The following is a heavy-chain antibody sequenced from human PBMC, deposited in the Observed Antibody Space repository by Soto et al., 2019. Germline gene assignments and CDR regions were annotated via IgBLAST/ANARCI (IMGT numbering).Heavy chain of an antibody. V-gene: IGHV4-31*03. CDR1: GGSISSNDFY. D-gene: IGHD2-21*02. Sequence: PSETLSLTCIVSGGSISSNDFYWSWIRQHPGKGLEWIGYIYYSGSTYYNPSLKSRVTISVDTSKNQFSLKLSSVTAADTAVYYCARNCGGDCSNWFDPWGQGTLVTVSS. CDR3: ARNCGGDCSNWFDP. J-gene: IGHJ5*02. CDR2: IYYSGST.